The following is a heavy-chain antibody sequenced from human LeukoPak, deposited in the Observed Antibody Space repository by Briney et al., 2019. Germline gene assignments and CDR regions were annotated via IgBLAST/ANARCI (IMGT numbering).Heavy chain of an antibody. CDR3: AKDEYSSSPGIYYFDY. CDR2: IRYDGSNK. V-gene: IGHV3-30*02. D-gene: IGHD6-6*01. CDR1: GFTFSSYG. J-gene: IGHJ4*02. Sequence: GGSLRLSCAASGFTFSSYGMHWVRQAPGKGLEWVAFIRYDGSNKYYADSVKGRFTISRDNSKNTLYLQVNSLRAEDTAVYYCAKDEYSSSPGIYYFDYWGQGTLVTVSS.